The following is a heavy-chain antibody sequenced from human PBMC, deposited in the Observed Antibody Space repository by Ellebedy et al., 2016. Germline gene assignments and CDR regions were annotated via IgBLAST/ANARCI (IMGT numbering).Heavy chain of an antibody. CDR2: INTDGSSA. Sequence: GGSLRLSXAASGFTFSTYWMHWVRQAPGKGLVWVSRINTDGSSATYADSVKGRFTISRDNAKNTLYVQMNSLRAEDTAVYYCARGDGLNYRDTCDIWGQGTMVTVSS. V-gene: IGHV3-74*01. J-gene: IGHJ3*02. D-gene: IGHD5-24*01. CDR1: GFTFSTYW. CDR3: ARGDGLNYRDTCDI.